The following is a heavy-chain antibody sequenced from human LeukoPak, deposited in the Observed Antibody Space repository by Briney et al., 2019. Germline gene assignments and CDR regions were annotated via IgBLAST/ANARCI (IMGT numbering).Heavy chain of an antibody. V-gene: IGHV3-11*05. CDR1: GFTFSDCY. J-gene: IGHJ6*02. CDR3: ARVPRYYDILTGYLSAYGMDV. Sequence: PGGSLRLSCAASGFTFSDCYMSWIRQAPGKGLEWVSYISSSSSYTNYADSVKGRFTISRDNAKNSLYLQMNSLRAEDTAVYYCARVPRYYDILTGYLSAYGMDVWGQGTTVTVSS. D-gene: IGHD3-9*01. CDR2: ISSSSSYT.